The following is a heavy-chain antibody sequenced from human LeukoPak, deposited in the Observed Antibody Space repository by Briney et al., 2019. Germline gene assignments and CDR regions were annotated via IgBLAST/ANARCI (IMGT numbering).Heavy chain of an antibody. CDR1: GYTLISYS. CDR2: INTNTGNP. CDR3: ARSIGAAGYMDV. Sequence: GAPVKGSCKASGYTLISYSLNWGRQAPGQGVEGMGWINTNTGNPTYAQGFTGRFVFSLDTSVSTAYLQISSLKAEDTAVYYCARSIGAAGYMDVWGKGTTVTVSS. D-gene: IGHD6-13*01. V-gene: IGHV7-4-1*02. J-gene: IGHJ6*03.